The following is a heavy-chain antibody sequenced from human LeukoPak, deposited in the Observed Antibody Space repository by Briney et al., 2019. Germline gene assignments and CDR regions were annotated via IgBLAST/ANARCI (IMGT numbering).Heavy chain of an antibody. J-gene: IGHJ4*02. CDR1: GYSFTRYL. Sequence: GESLRISCKGSGYSFTRYLIGWVPQIPGKGLEWVGIIFSRSSDTRYSPSFQGQVTISADKSISTANLQWSSLKASDTAMYYCARTETQNRYCSSTSCYLFDYWGQGTLVTVSS. CDR3: ARTETQNRYCSSTSCYLFDY. V-gene: IGHV5-51*01. D-gene: IGHD2-2*01. CDR2: IFSRSSDT.